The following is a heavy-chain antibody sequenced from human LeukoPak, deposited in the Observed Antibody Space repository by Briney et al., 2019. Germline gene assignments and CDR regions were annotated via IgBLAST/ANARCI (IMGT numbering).Heavy chain of an antibody. Sequence: GGPLRLSCAASGFNFSKYAMHWVRQAPGKGLEWVAVISFDETKKYYADSVKGRFTISRDNSNNTLFLQMNSLKTEDTAVYFCARMKVIKGASLDYWGQGSLVTVSS. D-gene: IGHD2/OR15-2a*01. CDR1: GFNFSKYA. CDR3: ARMKVIKGASLDY. CDR2: ISFDETKK. J-gene: IGHJ4*02. V-gene: IGHV3-30-3*01.